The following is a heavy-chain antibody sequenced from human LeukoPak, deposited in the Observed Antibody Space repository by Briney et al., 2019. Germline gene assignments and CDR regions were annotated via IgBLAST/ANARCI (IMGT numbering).Heavy chain of an antibody. V-gene: IGHV1-18*01. Sequence: ASVKVSCKASGGTFSSYAISWVRQAPGQGLEWMGWISAYNGNTNYAQKLQGRVTMTTDTSTSTAYMELRSLRSDDTAVYYCARDRIGGYSYGRLFDYWGQGTLVTVSS. CDR3: ARDRIGGYSYGRLFDY. CDR2: ISAYNGNT. J-gene: IGHJ4*02. D-gene: IGHD5-18*01. CDR1: GGTFSSYA.